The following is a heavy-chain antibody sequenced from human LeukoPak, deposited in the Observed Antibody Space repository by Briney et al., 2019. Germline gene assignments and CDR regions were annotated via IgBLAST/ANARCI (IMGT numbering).Heavy chain of an antibody. V-gene: IGHV4-61*02. D-gene: IGHD3-22*01. CDR2: IYTSGST. CDR3: ARLAVVEIHDAFDI. CDR1: GGSINSGSYY. J-gene: IGHJ3*02. Sequence: PSQTLSLTCTVSGGSINSGSYYWSWIRQPAGKGLEWIGRIYTSGSTNYNPSLKSRVTISVDTSKNQFSLKLSSVTAADTAVYYCARLAVVEIHDAFDIWGQGTMVTVSS.